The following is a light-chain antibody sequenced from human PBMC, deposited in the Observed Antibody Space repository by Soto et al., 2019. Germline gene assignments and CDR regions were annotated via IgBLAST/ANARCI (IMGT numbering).Light chain of an antibody. Sequence: DIVMTQSPDSLPVALGGRATINCKSSQSVLYSSNNKNYLAWYQQKPGQPPKLLIYWASTRESGVPDRFSGSGSGTDFTPTISSLQAEDVAVYYCQQYYSTPLTFGGGTKVEIK. J-gene: IGKJ4*01. CDR1: QSVLYSSNNKNY. CDR2: WAS. CDR3: QQYYSTPLT. V-gene: IGKV4-1*01.